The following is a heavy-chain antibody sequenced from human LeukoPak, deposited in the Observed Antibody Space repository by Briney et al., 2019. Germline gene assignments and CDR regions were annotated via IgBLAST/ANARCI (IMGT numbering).Heavy chain of an antibody. V-gene: IGHV4-59*01. J-gene: IGHJ4*02. Sequence: SETLSLTCTVSGGSINNYYWNWIRQPPGKELDWIGFIYYGGSINYPPLLKSRVIILVAKSKNQFSLKFTAVSAANTAVYFCATGHSGAYQPLDYWGQGTLVTVSS. D-gene: IGHD3-22*01. CDR2: IYYGGSI. CDR3: ATGHSGAYQPLDY. CDR1: GGSINNYY.